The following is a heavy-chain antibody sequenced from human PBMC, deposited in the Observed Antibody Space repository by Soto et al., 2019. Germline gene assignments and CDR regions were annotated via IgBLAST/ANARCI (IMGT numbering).Heavy chain of an antibody. V-gene: IGHV4-39*01. Sequence: PSETLSLACTVSGDSITNSHYFWGWVRQTPGKVLEWIGSISYTGSTYYKPSLKSRVTIFADTSKNQFSLSLSFVTAADTAVYYCARRHLMGDCFDNWGQGTLVTVSS. CDR1: GDSITNSHYF. CDR3: ARRHLMGDCFDN. J-gene: IGHJ4*02. CDR2: ISYTGST.